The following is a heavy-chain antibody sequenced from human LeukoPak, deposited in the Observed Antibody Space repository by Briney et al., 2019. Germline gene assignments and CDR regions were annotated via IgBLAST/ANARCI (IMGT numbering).Heavy chain of an antibody. D-gene: IGHD3-16*01. CDR3: ARALGASRFDY. J-gene: IGHJ4*02. CDR1: GFNVSSNY. Sequence: PGASLILSWAASGFNVSSNYMSWVRQAPGKGLEWVSVIYSGGRTYYADSVKGRFTISRDNSKNTLYLQMNSLRAEDTAVYYCARALGASRFDYWGEGTLVTVSS. V-gene: IGHV3-53*01. CDR2: IYSGGRT.